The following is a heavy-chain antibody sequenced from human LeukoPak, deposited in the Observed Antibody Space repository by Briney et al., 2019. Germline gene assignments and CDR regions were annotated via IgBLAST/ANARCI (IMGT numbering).Heavy chain of an antibody. CDR3: ARDRYYGSGILDA. CDR2: ISSSGSTI. J-gene: IGHJ6*02. Sequence: GGSLRLSCAASGFAFSSYEMNWARQAPGRGLEWVSYISSSGSTIHYADSVKGRFTISRDNAKNTLYLQMNSLRAEDTAVYYCARDRYYGSGILDAWGQGTTVTVSS. V-gene: IGHV3-48*03. CDR1: GFAFSSYE. D-gene: IGHD3-10*01.